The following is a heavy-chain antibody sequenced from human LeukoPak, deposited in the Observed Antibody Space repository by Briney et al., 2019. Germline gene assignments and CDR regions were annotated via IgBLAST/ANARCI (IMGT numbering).Heavy chain of an antibody. CDR1: GGSINSYY. CDR3: ARVDSFGVVIRSAFDI. D-gene: IGHD3-3*01. V-gene: IGHV4-59*01. J-gene: IGHJ3*02. Sequence: SETLSLTCTVSGGSINSYYWSWIRQPPGKGLEWIGYIYYSGSTNYNASLKSRVTISVDTSKNQFSLKLSSVTAADTAVYYCARVDSFGVVIRSAFDIWGQGTMVTVSS. CDR2: IYYSGST.